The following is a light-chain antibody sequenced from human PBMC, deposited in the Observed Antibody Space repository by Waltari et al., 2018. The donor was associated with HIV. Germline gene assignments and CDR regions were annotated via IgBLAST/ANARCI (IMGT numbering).Light chain of an antibody. CDR2: DVD. CDR3: SSYTTTNTVV. Sequence: QSALTQPASVSGSPGQSITTSCSGTSSAISTYNFVSWYQKHPDKAPKLLIYDVDTRPSGVPRRFSASKSGDTASLTISAIQADDEADYFCSSYTTTNTVVFGGGTKVSVL. CDR1: SSAISTYNF. V-gene: IGLV2-14*03. J-gene: IGLJ2*01.